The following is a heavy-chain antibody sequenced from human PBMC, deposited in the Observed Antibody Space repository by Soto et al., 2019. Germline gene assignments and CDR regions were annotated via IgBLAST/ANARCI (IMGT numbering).Heavy chain of an antibody. CDR1: GGSISSYY. CDR2: IYYSGST. D-gene: IGHD4-17*01. V-gene: IGHV4-59*01. Sequence: SETLSLTCTVSGGSISSYYWSWIRQPPGKGLEWIGYIYYSGSTNYNPSLKSRVTISVDTSKNQFSLKLSSVTAADTAVYYCARYGDYGTWYFDLWGRGTLVTVSS. J-gene: IGHJ2*01. CDR3: ARYGDYGTWYFDL.